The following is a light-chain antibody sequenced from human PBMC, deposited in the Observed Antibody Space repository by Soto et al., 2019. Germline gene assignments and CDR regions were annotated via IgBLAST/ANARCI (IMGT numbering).Light chain of an antibody. V-gene: IGLV1-47*01. CDR1: ISNIGSNP. J-gene: IGLJ1*01. CDR2: RNN. Sequence: QSVLTQPPSASGTPGQRVTISCSGGISNIGSNPVYWHQHLPGTAPKLLVYRNNQRPSGVPGRFSDSKSGTSAFLAISGVRSEDEADYYCAAWDDRLSAYVFGTGTKVTVL. CDR3: AAWDDRLSAYV.